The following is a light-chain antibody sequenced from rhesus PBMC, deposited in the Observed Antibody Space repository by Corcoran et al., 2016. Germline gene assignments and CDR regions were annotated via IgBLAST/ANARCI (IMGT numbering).Light chain of an antibody. J-gene: IGKJ1*01. CDR2: GAS. Sequence: ETVVTQSPATLALSPGERATLSCRASQSVGRYLAWYQQKPGQAPRLLIYGASSRATGIPDRFSGSGSGKDFTLTISSLEPEDVGVYYCQQSSNLSRTFGQGTKVEIK. CDR1: QSVGRY. CDR3: QQSSNLSRT. V-gene: IGKV3-24*04.